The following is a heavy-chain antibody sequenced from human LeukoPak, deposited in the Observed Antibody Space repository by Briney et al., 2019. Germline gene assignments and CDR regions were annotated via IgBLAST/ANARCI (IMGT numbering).Heavy chain of an antibody. D-gene: IGHD1-26*01. V-gene: IGHV1-46*01. J-gene: IGHJ6*02. CDR2: INPSSGST. CDR1: GYTFTSYY. Sequence: GASVKVSCKASGYTFTSYYMHWARQAPGQGLEWMGIINPSSGSTSYAQKFQGRVTMTRDTSTSTVYVELSSLRSEDTAVYYCARGGGATVVYFYSHTFYGMDVWGQGTTVTVSS. CDR3: ARGGGATVVYFYSHTFYGMDV.